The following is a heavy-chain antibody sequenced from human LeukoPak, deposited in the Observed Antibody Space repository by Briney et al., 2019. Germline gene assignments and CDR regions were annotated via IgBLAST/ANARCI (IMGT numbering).Heavy chain of an antibody. CDR2: ISAYNGNT. D-gene: IGHD3-22*01. CDR3: ARTTYYYDSSGYYPYWFDP. Sequence: ASVKVSCTASGYTFTIYGISWVRQAPGQGLEWMGWISAYNGNTNYAQKLQGRVTMTTDTSTSTAYMELRSLRSDDTAVYYCARTTYYYDSSGYYPYWFDPWGQGTLVTVSS. V-gene: IGHV1-18*01. J-gene: IGHJ5*02. CDR1: GYTFTIYG.